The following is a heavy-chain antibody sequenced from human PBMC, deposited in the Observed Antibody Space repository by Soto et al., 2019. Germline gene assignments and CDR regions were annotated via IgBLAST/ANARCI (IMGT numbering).Heavy chain of an antibody. J-gene: IGHJ4*02. D-gene: IGHD4-17*01. CDR1: GGSISSYY. V-gene: IGHV4-59*01. Sequence: SETLSLTCTVSGGSISSYYWSWIRQPPGKGLEWIGYIYYSWSTNYNPSLKSRVTISVDKSKNQFSLKLSSVTVADTAVYYCARRYGDQFDYWGQGTVVTVSS. CDR2: IYYSWST. CDR3: ARRYGDQFDY.